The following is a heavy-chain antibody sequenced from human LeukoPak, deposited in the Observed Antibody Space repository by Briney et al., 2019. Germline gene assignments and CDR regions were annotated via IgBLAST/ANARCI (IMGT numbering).Heavy chain of an antibody. D-gene: IGHD3-10*01. V-gene: IGHV3-33*06. CDR2: IWYDGSNK. CDR1: GFTFSSYG. Sequence: GRSLRLSCAASGFTFSSYGMHWVRQAPGKGLEWVAVIWYDGSNKYYADSVKGRFTISRDNSKNTLYLQMYSLRAGDTAVYYCAKDLEYYGSGTYFDYSGQGALVTVSS. CDR3: AKDLEYYGSGTYFDY. J-gene: IGHJ4*02.